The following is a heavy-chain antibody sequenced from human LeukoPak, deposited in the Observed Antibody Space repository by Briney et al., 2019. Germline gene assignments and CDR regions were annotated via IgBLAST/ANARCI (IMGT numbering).Heavy chain of an antibody. CDR1: GFTFSSHA. CDR3: ARAARGTAHYYMDV. J-gene: IGHJ6*03. D-gene: IGHD3-16*01. CDR2: ITYSGANT. Sequence: GGSLRLSCAASGFTFSSHAMNWVRQPPGKGLEWIGTITYSGANTYYADSVTGRFTISRDKLENTLYLRMDSLSADDTAIYYCARAARGTAHYYMDVWGKGTPLTVSS. V-gene: IGHV3-23*01.